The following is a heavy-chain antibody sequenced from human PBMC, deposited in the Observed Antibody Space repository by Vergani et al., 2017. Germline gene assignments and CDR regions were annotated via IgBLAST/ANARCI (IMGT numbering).Heavy chain of an antibody. Sequence: EVQLVESGGGLVQPGRSLRLSCTASGFTFGDYAMSWFRQAPGKGLEWVGFIRSKAYGGTTEYAASVKGRFTISRDNSKNTLYLQMNSLRAEDTAVYYCAKDLAVADQEDFFDYWGQGTLVTVSS. V-gene: IGHV3-49*03. D-gene: IGHD6-19*01. J-gene: IGHJ4*02. CDR2: IRSKAYGGTT. CDR1: GFTFGDYA. CDR3: AKDLAVADQEDFFDY.